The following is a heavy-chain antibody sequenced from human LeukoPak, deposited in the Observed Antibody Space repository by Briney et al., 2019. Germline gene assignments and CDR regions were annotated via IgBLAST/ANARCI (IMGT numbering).Heavy chain of an antibody. J-gene: IGHJ4*02. CDR1: GFTFSSYS. D-gene: IGHD3-10*01. CDR2: ISSSSSYI. V-gene: IGHV3-21*01. Sequence: GGSLRLSCAGSGFTFSSYSMTWVRQAPGKGLEWVSSISSSSSYIYYADSVKGRFTISRDNAKNSLYLQMNSLRAEDTAVYYCARGEGIVRAPADYWGQGTLVTVSS. CDR3: ARGEGIVRAPADY.